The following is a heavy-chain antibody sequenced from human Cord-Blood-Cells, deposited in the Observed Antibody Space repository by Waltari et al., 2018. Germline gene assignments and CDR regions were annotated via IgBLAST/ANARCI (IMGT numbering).Heavy chain of an antibody. CDR2: IYYSGST. V-gene: IGHV4-59*08. CDR1: GGSISSYY. Sequence: QVQLQESGPGLVKPSETLSLTCTVSGGSISSYYWSWIRHPPGKGLEWIGYIYYSGSTNYNPSLKSRVTISVDTSKNQFSLKLSSVTAADTAVYYCARPAPYSSSWQDAFDIWGQGTMVTVSS. CDR3: ARPAPYSSSWQDAFDI. D-gene: IGHD6-13*01. J-gene: IGHJ3*02.